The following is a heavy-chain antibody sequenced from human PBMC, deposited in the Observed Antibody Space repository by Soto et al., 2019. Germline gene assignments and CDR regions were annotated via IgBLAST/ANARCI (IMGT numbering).Heavy chain of an antibody. D-gene: IGHD3-10*01. Sequence: QVQLVQSGAEVKKPGSSVKVSCKASGGIFSTYAISWLRQAPGQGLEWMGGIIPIFGTPNYAQRFQGRVTIIADESSSAAYMEVSSLRSEDTGVYYCARDRDDFGSGNYYNRIDFWGQGTLFTVSA. CDR2: IIPIFGTP. CDR3: ARDRDDFGSGNYYNRIDF. V-gene: IGHV1-69*01. CDR1: GGIFSTYA. J-gene: IGHJ4*02.